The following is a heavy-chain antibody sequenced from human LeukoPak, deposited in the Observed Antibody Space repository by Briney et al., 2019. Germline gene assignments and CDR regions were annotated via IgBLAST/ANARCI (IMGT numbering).Heavy chain of an antibody. CDR3: ARSLEMASFDY. J-gene: IGHJ4*02. D-gene: IGHD5-24*01. CDR1: GYTFTSYD. CDR2: MNTNSGNT. V-gene: IGHV1-8*01. Sequence: ASVTVSCKASGYTFTSYDINWVRQATGQRLEWMGGMNTNSGNTGYAQKFQGRVTMPRNTSISTAYMELSSLRSEDTAVYYCARSLEMASFDYWGQGTLVTVSS.